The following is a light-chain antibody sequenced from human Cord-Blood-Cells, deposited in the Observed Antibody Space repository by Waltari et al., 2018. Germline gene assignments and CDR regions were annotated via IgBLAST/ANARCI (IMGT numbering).Light chain of an antibody. CDR3: QQYGSSPRYS. J-gene: IGKJ2*03. Sequence: EIGLTQSPRTLSLSPGERAPLPCRASQSVSSSYSAWYQQKPGQAPRLLIYGASSRATGIPDRFSGSGSGTDFTLTISRLEPEDFAVYYCQQYGSSPRYSFGQGTKLEIK. CDR2: GAS. CDR1: QSVSSSY. V-gene: IGKV3-20*01.